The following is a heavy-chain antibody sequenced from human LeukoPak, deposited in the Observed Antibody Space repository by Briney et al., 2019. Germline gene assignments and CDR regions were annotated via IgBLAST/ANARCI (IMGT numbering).Heavy chain of an antibody. CDR2: ISGSGGST. CDR3: ARDTLGEGEDANYAVYYFDY. J-gene: IGHJ4*02. D-gene: IGHD4/OR15-4a*01. Sequence: GGSLRLSCAASGFTFSSYGMSWVRQAPGKGLEWVSAISGSGGSTYYADSVKGRFTISRDNSKNTLYLQMNSLRADDTAVYYCARDTLGEGEDANYAVYYFDYWGQGTLVTVSS. CDR1: GFTFSSYG. V-gene: IGHV3-23*01.